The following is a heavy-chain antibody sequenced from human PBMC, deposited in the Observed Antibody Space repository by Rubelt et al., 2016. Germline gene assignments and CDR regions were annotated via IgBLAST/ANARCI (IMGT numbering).Heavy chain of an antibody. Sequence: QVQLVQSGAEVKKPGSSVKVSCKASGGTFRSYAISWVRQAPGQGLEWMGGIIPIFGTATYAQKFQGRVTIIADESTSTSYMELRGLRSDDTAVYYCASGGIAARLFDYWGQGTLVTVSS. CDR2: IIPIFGTA. V-gene: IGHV1-69*01. CDR1: GGTFRSYA. J-gene: IGHJ4*02. CDR3: ASGGIAARLFDY. D-gene: IGHD6-6*01.